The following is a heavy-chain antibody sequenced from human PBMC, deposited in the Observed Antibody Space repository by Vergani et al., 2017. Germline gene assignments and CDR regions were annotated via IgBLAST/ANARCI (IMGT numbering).Heavy chain of an antibody. CDR1: GGSISSSSYY. CDR2: IYYSGST. V-gene: IGHV4-39*07. J-gene: IGHJ6*02. D-gene: IGHD2-15*01. CDR3: ARVPGYCSGGSCYRHYYYGMDV. Sequence: QLQLQESGPGLVKPSETLSLTCTVSGGSISSSSYYWGWISQPPGKGLEWIGSIYYSGSTYYNPSLKSRVTISVDTSKNQFSRKLSSVTAADTAVYYGARVPGYCSGGSCYRHYYYGMDVWGQGTTVTVSS.